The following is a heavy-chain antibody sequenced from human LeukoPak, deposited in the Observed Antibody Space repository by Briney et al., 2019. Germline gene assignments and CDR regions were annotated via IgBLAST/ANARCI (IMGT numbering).Heavy chain of an antibody. Sequence: PGGSLRLSCAASGFTFTTYAMNWARQAPGKGLEWVSAISGSGGSTYYADSVKGRFTISRDNSKNTLYLQMNSLRAEDTAVYYCAKLSYSSGWYPNRGWFDPWGQGTLVTVSS. CDR1: GFTFTTYA. V-gene: IGHV3-23*01. CDR2: ISGSGGST. J-gene: IGHJ5*02. D-gene: IGHD6-19*01. CDR3: AKLSYSSGWYPNRGWFDP.